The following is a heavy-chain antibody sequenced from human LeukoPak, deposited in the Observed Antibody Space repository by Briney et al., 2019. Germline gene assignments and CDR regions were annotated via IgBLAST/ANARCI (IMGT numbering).Heavy chain of an antibody. J-gene: IGHJ4*02. D-gene: IGHD3-16*02. Sequence: PSQTLSLTCTVSGGSISSGDYYWNWIRQPPGKGLEWIGYIYYSGSTYYNPSLKSRVTISVDTSQNQLSLKLSSVTAADTAVYYCARGRYRQKNFDYWGQGTLVTVSS. V-gene: IGHV4-30-4*01. CDR1: GGSISSGDYY. CDR3: ARGRYRQKNFDY. CDR2: IYYSGST.